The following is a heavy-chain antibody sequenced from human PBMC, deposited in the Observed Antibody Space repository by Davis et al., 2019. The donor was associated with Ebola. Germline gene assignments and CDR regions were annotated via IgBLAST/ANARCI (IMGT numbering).Heavy chain of an antibody. V-gene: IGHV4-59*01. CDR1: GGSISPYY. Sequence: PGGSLRLSCTVSGGSISPYYWSWIRQTPGKGLDWIGYVEHHGRTEYIPSFNSRVTISVDTSKNQFSLKLRSVTAADTAVYYCVRDWCINGMDVWSQGTTVTISS. CDR3: VRDWCINGMDV. CDR2: VEHHGRT. D-gene: IGHD2-8*01. J-gene: IGHJ6*02.